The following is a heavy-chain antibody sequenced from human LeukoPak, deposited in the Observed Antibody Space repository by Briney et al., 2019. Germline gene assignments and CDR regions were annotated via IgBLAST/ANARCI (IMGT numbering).Heavy chain of an antibody. CDR2: IRYDGSNK. J-gene: IGHJ2*01. CDR1: GFTFSSYG. D-gene: IGHD6-13*01. Sequence: PGGSLRLSCAASGFTFSSYGMHWVRQAPGKGLEWVAFIRYDGSNKYYADSVKGRFTISRDNAKNTLYLQMNSLRAEDTAVYYCARGGRERIAAAGALNVWYFDLWGRGTLVTVSS. CDR3: ARGGRERIAAAGALNVWYFDL. V-gene: IGHV3-30*02.